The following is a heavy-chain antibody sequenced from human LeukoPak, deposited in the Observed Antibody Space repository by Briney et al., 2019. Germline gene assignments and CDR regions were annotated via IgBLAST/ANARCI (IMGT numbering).Heavy chain of an antibody. J-gene: IGHJ4*02. CDR2: IRSKTHDGTT. D-gene: IGHD3-10*01. CDR3: SRGRQYPYGPEFDY. CDR1: GFTFADYN. Sequence: GRSLRLSCTASGFTFADYNMNWVRQAPGKGLEWVGYIRSKTHDGTTDYVASVKGRFTISRDDSKSIAYLEMTSLKSEDTAVYYCSRGRQYPYGPEFDYWGQGTLVTVSS. V-gene: IGHV3-49*04.